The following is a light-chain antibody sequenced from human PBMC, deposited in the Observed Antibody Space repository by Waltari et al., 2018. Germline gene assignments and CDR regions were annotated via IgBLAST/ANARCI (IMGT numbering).Light chain of an antibody. V-gene: IGLV1-40*01. J-gene: IGLJ2*01. CDR2: GVN. Sequence: QSVLTQPPSVSGAPGQRVTIYCTGSWSNIGAGYDVPWSQQLPGKAPPLLVYGVNTRPPGVPDRFFGSKSGTSASLAIPGLQPEDETDYYCQSYDTSLGVVFGGGTKLTVL. CDR1: WSNIGAGYD. CDR3: QSYDTSLGVV.